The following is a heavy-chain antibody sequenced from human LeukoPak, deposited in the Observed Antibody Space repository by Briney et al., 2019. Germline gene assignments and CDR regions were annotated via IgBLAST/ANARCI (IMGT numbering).Heavy chain of an antibody. V-gene: IGHV5-51*01. J-gene: IGHJ6*03. CDR2: IYPGDSDT. Sequence: GESLKISCQGSGYSFTSYWIGWVRQMPGKGLEWMGIIYPGDSDTRYSPSFQGQVTISADKSISTAYLQWSSLKASDTAMYYCARVAISSSWYFSYYYYMDVWGKGTTVTISS. D-gene: IGHD6-13*01. CDR1: GYSFTSYW. CDR3: ARVAISSSWYFSYYYYMDV.